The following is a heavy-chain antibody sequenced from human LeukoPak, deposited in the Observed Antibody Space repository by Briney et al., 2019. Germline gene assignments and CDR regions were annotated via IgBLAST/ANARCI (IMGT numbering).Heavy chain of an antibody. D-gene: IGHD5-12*01. CDR2: IIPIFGTA. V-gene: IGHV1-69*06. Sequence: GASVKVSCKASGGTFSSYAVSWVRQAPGQGLEWMGGIIPIFGTANYAQKFQGRVTITADKSTSTAYMELSSLRSEDTAVYYCVRRSYGYSGYDNEPGVDYWGQGTLVTVSS. CDR3: VRRSYGYSGYDNEPGVDY. J-gene: IGHJ4*02. CDR1: GGTFSSYA.